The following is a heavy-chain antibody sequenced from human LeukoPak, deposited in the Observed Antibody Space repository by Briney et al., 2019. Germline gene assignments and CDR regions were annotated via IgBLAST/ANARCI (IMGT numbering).Heavy chain of an antibody. CDR2: ISSSSSYI. CDR1: GFTFSSYS. CDR3: ARDGGYSYGYPLDY. V-gene: IGHV3-21*01. D-gene: IGHD5-18*01. J-gene: IGHJ4*02. Sequence: RGSLRPSCAASGFTFSSYSMNWVRQAPGKGLEWVSSISSSSSYIYYADSVKGRFTISRDNAKNSLYLQMNSLRAEDTAVYYCARDGGYSYGYPLDYWGQGTLVTVSS.